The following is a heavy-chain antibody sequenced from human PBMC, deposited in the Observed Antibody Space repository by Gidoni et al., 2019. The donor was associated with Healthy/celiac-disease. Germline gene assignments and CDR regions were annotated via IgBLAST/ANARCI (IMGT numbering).Heavy chain of an antibody. J-gene: IGHJ6*02. CDR2: INHSGST. CDR3: AREPRRWVYYYGMDV. D-gene: IGHD3-16*01. CDR1: GGSFSGYY. Sequence: QVQLQQWGAGLLKPSETLSLTCAVYGGSFSGYYWSWIRQPPGKGLEWIGEINHSGSTNYNPSLKSRVTISVDTSKNQFSLKLSSVTAADTAVYYCAREPRRWVYYYGMDVWGQGTTVTVSS. V-gene: IGHV4-34*01.